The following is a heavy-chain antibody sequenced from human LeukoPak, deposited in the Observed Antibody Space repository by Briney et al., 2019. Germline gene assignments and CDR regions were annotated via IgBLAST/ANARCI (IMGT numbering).Heavy chain of an antibody. V-gene: IGHV3-43*02. J-gene: IGHJ6*02. CDR3: AKVFRQLGYYYYGMDV. D-gene: IGHD6-13*01. Sequence: GGSLRLSCAASGFTFDDYAMHWVRQAPGKGLERVSLISGDGGSTYYADSVKGRFTISRDNSKNSLYLQMNSLRTEDTALYYCAKVFRQLGYYYYGMDVWGQGTTVTVSS. CDR1: GFTFDDYA. CDR2: ISGDGGST.